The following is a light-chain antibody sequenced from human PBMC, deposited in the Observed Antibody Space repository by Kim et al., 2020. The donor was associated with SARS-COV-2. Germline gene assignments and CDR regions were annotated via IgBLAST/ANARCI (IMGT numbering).Light chain of an antibody. CDR3: QSFDSASVV. CDR1: SGSSASNY. CDR2: EEN. Sequence: GKTVVITWTRRSGSSASNYGQWYQQRPGSSPTTVIYEENQRPSGVPDRFSGSIDSASNSASLTISGLQTEDDADYDCQSFDSASVVFGGGTKVTVL. J-gene: IGLJ2*01. V-gene: IGLV6-57*01.